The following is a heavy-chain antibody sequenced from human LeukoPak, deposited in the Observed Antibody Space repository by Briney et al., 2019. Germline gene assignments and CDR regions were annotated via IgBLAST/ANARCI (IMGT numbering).Heavy chain of an antibody. CDR2: INPSGGST. CDR1: GYTFTSYS. Sequence: ASVKVSCKASGYTFTSYSLHWVRQAPGQGLEWMGMINPSGGSTTYAPKFQARVSMIRDTSTSTLYMDLSSLRSEDTAVYYCAREGDYDDSGLYYWGQGTLVTVSS. CDR3: AREGDYDDSGLYY. J-gene: IGHJ4*02. D-gene: IGHD3-22*01. V-gene: IGHV1-46*01.